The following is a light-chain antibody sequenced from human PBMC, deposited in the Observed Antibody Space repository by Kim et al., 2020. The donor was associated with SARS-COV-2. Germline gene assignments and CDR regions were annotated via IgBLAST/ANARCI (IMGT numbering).Light chain of an antibody. J-gene: IGKJ4*01. CDR3: QQSYRTPLT. CDR1: QSISSH. V-gene: IGKV1-39*01. Sequence: DIQMTQSPSSLSASVGDRVTITCRASQSISSHLNWYQQKPGKAPKLLIYAASSLQSGVPSRFGGSGSGTDFTLTISSLQPEDFATYYCQQSYRTPLTFGGGTKVDIK. CDR2: AAS.